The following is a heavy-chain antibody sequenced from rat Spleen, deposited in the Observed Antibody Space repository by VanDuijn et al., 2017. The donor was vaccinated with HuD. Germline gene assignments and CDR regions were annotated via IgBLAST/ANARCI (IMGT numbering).Heavy chain of an antibody. CDR1: GFTFSDYY. J-gene: IGHJ3*01. V-gene: IGHV5-7*01. CDR3: ARSSLGFDY. CDR2: ISYDGSST. Sequence: EVQLVESDGGLVQPGRSLKLSCAASGFTFSDYYMAWVRQAPTKGLEWVATISYDGSSTYYRDSVKGRFTISRDNAKSTLYLQMDSLRSEDTATYYCARSSLGFDYWGQGTLVTVSS.